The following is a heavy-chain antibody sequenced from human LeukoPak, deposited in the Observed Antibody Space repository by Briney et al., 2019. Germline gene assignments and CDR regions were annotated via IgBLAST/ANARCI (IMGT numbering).Heavy chain of an antibody. CDR3: ARGLTIFGVVIMAY. CDR1: GYTFTSYG. J-gene: IGHJ4*02. D-gene: IGHD3-3*01. CDR2: ISAYNGYT. Sequence: ASVKVSCKAAGYTFTSYGISWVRQAPGQGLEWMGWISAYNGYTNYAQNFQGRITMTTDASTSTAYMELSRLRSEDTAVYYCARGLTIFGVVIMAYWGQGTLVTVSS. V-gene: IGHV1-18*01.